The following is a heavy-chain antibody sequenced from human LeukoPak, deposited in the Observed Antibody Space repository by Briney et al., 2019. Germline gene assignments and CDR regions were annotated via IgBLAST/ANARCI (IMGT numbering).Heavy chain of an antibody. V-gene: IGHV3-23*01. CDR3: ANSRGYGSGNL. CDR1: GFTLTNHG. Sequence: GSLRLSCAVSGFTLTNHGVSWVRQAPGKGLEWVSIITGTGGRYYGDSVKGRFILSRDNSKNTLYLQMNSLRAEDTAVYFCANSRGYGSGNLWGQGTLVTVSS. D-gene: IGHD3-10*01. CDR2: ITGTGGR. J-gene: IGHJ4*02.